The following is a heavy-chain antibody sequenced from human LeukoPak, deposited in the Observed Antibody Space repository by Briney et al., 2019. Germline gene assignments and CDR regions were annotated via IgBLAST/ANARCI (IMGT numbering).Heavy chain of an antibody. V-gene: IGHV3-48*01. CDR2: ISSSSSTI. D-gene: IGHD4-23*01. Sequence: GGSLRLSCAASGFTFSSYSMNWVRQAPGKGLEWVSYISSSSSTIYYADSVKGRFTISRDNSKNTLYLQMNSLRAEDTAVYYCARDRRGYGGNFDYWGQGTLVTVSS. J-gene: IGHJ4*02. CDR3: ARDRRGYGGNFDY. CDR1: GFTFSSYS.